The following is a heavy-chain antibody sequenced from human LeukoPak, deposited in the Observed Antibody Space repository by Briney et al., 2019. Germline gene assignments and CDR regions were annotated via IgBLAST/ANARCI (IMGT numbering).Heavy chain of an antibody. V-gene: IGHV4-59*01. D-gene: IGHD3-22*01. CDR1: GGSISSYY. CDR2: IYYSGST. J-gene: IGHJ4*02. Sequence: SETLSLTCTVSGGSISSYYWSWIRQPPGKGLEWIGYIYYSGSTNYNPSLKSRVTISVDTSKNQLSLKLSSVTAADTAVYYCARGRDTYYYDSSGFQRGGSFDYWGQGTLVTVSS. CDR3: ARGRDTYYYDSSGFQRGGSFDY.